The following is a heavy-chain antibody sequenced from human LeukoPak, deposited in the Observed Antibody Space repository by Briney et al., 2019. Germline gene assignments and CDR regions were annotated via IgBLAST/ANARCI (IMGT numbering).Heavy chain of an antibody. CDR1: GFTFSSYC. Sequence: PGRSLRLSCAASGFTFSSYCMHWVRQAPGKGLEWVAVICYDGSNKYYADSVKGRFTISRDNSKNTLYLQMNSLRAEDTAVYYCARGEWLRSDALGKWGQGTLVSVSS. D-gene: IGHD5-12*01. V-gene: IGHV3-33*01. CDR2: ICYDGSNK. J-gene: IGHJ4*02. CDR3: ARGEWLRSDALGK.